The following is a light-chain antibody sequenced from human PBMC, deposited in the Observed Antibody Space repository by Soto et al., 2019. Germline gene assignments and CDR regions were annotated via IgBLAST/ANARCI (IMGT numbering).Light chain of an antibody. V-gene: IGKV3-11*01. CDR1: QSVSSS. Sequence: ETVLTQSPATLSLSPGERATLSCRASQSVSSSLGWYQQKPGQAPRLLIYDASNRATGIPARFSGSGSGTDFILTISRLEPEDFAVYYCQQRSNWPPTFGQGTKVEIK. J-gene: IGKJ1*01. CDR3: QQRSNWPPT. CDR2: DAS.